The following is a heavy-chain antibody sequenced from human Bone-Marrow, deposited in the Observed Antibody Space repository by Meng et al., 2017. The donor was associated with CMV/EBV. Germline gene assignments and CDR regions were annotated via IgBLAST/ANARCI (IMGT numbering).Heavy chain of an antibody. Sequence: SETLSLTCTVSGGSMRWNYLHWIRQPPGKGLEWIGYIYFTGTTNYNPSLKSRVTMSVDTSKNQFSLKLSSVTAADTAVYYCAREVVTPGGSFYFDYWGQGTLVTVSS. CDR1: GGSMRWNY. CDR3: AREVVTPGGSFYFDY. V-gene: IGHV4-59*01. J-gene: IGHJ4*02. CDR2: IYFTGTT. D-gene: IGHD4-23*01.